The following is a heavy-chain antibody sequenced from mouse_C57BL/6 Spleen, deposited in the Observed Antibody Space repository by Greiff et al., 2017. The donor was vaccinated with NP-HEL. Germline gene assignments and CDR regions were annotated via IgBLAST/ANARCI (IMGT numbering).Heavy chain of an antibody. J-gene: IGHJ2*01. CDR1: GYAFSSSW. CDR3: ARANWDYFDY. CDR2: IYPGDGDT. D-gene: IGHD4-1*01. V-gene: IGHV1-82*01. Sequence: QVQLHQSGPELVKPGASVKISCKASGYAFSSSWMNWVKQRPGKGLEWIGRIYPGDGDTNYNGKFKGKATLTADKSSSTAYMQLSSLTSEDSAVYFCARANWDYFDYWGQGTTLTVSS.